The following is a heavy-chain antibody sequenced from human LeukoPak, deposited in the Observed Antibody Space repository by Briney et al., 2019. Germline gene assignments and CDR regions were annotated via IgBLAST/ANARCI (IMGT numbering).Heavy chain of an antibody. CDR1: GGSISSYY. Sequence: PSETLSLTCTVSGGSISSYYWSWIRQPAGKGLEWIGRIYTSGSTNYNPSLKSRVTMSVDTSKNQFSLKLSSVTAADTAVYHCARVTTMVRGDNYMDVWGKGTTVTVSS. D-gene: IGHD3-10*01. V-gene: IGHV4-4*07. CDR2: IYTSGST. J-gene: IGHJ6*03. CDR3: ARVTTMVRGDNYMDV.